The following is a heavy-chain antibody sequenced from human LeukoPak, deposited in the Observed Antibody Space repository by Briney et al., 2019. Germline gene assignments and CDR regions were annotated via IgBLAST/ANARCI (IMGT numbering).Heavy chain of an antibody. D-gene: IGHD6-13*01. CDR1: GFTFSNSW. Sequence: GGSLRLSCAASGFTFSNSWMDWVRQAPGKGLEWVANINQDGGEKYYVDSVKGRFTISRDNAKNSLYLQMNSLRPEDTAVYYCAKDKGSSSWSYFDYWGQGTLVTVSS. CDR2: INQDGGEK. V-gene: IGHV3-7*05. CDR3: AKDKGSSSWSYFDY. J-gene: IGHJ4*02.